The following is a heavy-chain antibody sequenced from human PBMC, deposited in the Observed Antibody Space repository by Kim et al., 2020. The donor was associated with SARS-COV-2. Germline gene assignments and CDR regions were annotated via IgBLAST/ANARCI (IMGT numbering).Heavy chain of an antibody. CDR3: ARGTNRALDS. CDR1: GFTFSSLA. CDR2: LNNGGTVT. Sequence: GGSLRLSCAASGFTFSSLAMSWVRQAPGRGLECVSTLNNGGTVTYYADSVKGRFTISRDNSKNTLNLQMNSLTAEDTAVYYCARGTNRALDSWGQGTLVT. V-gene: IGHV3-23*01. J-gene: IGHJ5*01.